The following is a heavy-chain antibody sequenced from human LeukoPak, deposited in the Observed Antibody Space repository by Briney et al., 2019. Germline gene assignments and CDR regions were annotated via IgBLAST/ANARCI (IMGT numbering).Heavy chain of an antibody. V-gene: IGHV1-46*01. Sequence: ASVKVSCKASGYTFTSYYMHWVRQAPGQGLEWMGIINPSGGSTNYAQKFQERVTITRDMSTSTAYMELSSLRSEDTAVYYCAAYGDDSSGYPYFDYWGQGTLVTVSS. D-gene: IGHD3-22*01. J-gene: IGHJ4*02. CDR3: AAYGDDSSGYPYFDY. CDR2: INPSGGST. CDR1: GYTFTSYY.